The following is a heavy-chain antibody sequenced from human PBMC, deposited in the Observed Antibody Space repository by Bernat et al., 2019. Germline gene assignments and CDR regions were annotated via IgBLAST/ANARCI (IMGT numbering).Heavy chain of an antibody. J-gene: IGHJ6*02. D-gene: IGHD2-2*01. CDR2: ISSSSSTI. V-gene: IGHV3-48*02. CDR1: GFTFSSYS. Sequence: EVQLVESGGGLVQPGGSLRLSCAASGFTFSSYSMNWVRQAPGKGLEWVSYISSSSSTIYYADSVKGRFTISRDNAKNSLYLQMNSLRDEDTAVYYCARYLVVPAAMLGFYYYYGMDVWGQGTTVTVSS. CDR3: ARYLVVPAAMLGFYYYYGMDV.